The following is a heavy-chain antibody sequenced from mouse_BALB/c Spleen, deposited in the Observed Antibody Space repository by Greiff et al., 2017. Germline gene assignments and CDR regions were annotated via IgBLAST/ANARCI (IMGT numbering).Heavy chain of an antibody. J-gene: IGHJ4*01. Sequence: VKLMESGPGLVAPSQSLSITCTVSGFSLTSYGVHWVRQPPGKGLEWLGVIWAGGSTNYNSALMSRLSISKDNSKSQVFLKMNSLQTDDTAMYYCAREGRGYDDAMDDWGQGTSVTVSS. CDR3: AREGRGYDDAMDD. CDR1: GFSLTSYG. D-gene: IGHD2-14*01. CDR2: IWAGGST. V-gene: IGHV2-9*02.